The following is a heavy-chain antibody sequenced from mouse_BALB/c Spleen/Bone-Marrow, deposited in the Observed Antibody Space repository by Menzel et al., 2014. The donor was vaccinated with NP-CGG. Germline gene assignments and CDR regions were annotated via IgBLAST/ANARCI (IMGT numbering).Heavy chain of an antibody. D-gene: IGHD2-2*01. J-gene: IGHJ3*01. CDR3: AREVYGSWFAY. CDR2: INPNSDYT. V-gene: IGHV1-4*01. CDR1: GYTFTYYT. Sequence: QVHLQQPGAELARPGASVKMSCRASGYTFTYYTMYWVKQRPGQGLEWIGYINPNSDYTNYNQKFKDKATLTADKSSSTAYMQLSSLTSEDSAVYYCAREVYGSWFAYWGQGTLVTVSA.